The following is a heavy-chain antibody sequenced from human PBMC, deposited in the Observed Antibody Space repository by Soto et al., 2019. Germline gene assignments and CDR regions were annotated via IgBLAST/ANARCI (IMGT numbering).Heavy chain of an antibody. V-gene: IGHV4-31*03. J-gene: IGHJ6*02. CDR3: ARIGGDCGGDCYPFGSDHYGMDV. Sequence: PSETLSLTCTVSGVVLGSDAYYWSWIRQHPGKGLEWIGNIYHTGSTYYNPSLKSRVTISVDKSKNQFSLKLSSVTAADTAVYYCARIGGDCGGDCYPFGSDHYGMDVWGPGTTVTVSS. D-gene: IGHD2-21*02. CDR1: GVVLGSDAYY. CDR2: IYHTGST.